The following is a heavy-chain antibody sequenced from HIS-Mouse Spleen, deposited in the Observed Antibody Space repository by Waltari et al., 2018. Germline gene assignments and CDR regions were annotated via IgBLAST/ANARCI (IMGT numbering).Heavy chain of an antibody. CDR2: IRSKAYGGTT. CDR3: TRVGVAYYDSSGDDAFDI. D-gene: IGHD3-22*01. J-gene: IGHJ3*02. Sequence: EVKLVESGGGLVKPGRSLRLSCTASGFTFGDYAMTWFRQASGKGLEWVGFIRSKAYGGTTEYAASVKGRFTISRDDSKSIAYLQMNSLKTEDTAVYYCTRVGVAYYDSSGDDAFDIWGQGTMVTVSS. CDR1: GFTFGDYA. V-gene: IGHV3-49*05.